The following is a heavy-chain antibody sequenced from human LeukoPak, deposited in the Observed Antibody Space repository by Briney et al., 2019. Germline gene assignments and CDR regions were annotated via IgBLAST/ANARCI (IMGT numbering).Heavy chain of an antibody. CDR1: GFTFSSYG. CDR2: ISYDGSNK. Sequence: ESGRSLRLSCAASGFTFSSYGMRWVRQAPGKGLEWVAVISYDGSNKYYADSVKGRFTISRDNSKNTLYLQMNSLRAEDTAVYYCAKDPTGVATIVDNGYFDYWGQGTLVTVSS. J-gene: IGHJ4*02. CDR3: AKDPTGVATIVDNGYFDY. D-gene: IGHD5-12*01. V-gene: IGHV3-30*18.